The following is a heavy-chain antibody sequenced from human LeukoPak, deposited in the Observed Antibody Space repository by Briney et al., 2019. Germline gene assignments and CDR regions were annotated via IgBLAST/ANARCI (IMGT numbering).Heavy chain of an antibody. D-gene: IGHD2-2*01. J-gene: IGHJ3*02. CDR3: ARDPTRHCSSTSCYQRAFDI. V-gene: IGHV4-4*07. CDR1: GGSISSDY. Sequence: SETLSLTCTVSGGSISSDYWSWILQPAGKGLEWIGRIYTSGSTNYNPSLKSRVTMSVDTSKNQFSLKLSSVTAADTAVYYCARDPTRHCSSTSCYQRAFDIWGQGTMVTASS. CDR2: IYTSGST.